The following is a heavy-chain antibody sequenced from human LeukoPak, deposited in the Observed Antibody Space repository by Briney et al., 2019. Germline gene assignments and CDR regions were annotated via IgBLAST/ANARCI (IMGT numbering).Heavy chain of an antibody. CDR3: AKAGSGFDWPDYYFDY. J-gene: IGHJ4*02. V-gene: IGHV3-23*01. D-gene: IGHD3-9*01. Sequence: QPGGSLRLSCAASGFTFSSYAMSWVRQAPGKGLEWVSAISGSGGSTYYADSVKGRFTISRDNSKNTLYLQMNSLRAVDTAVYYCAKAGSGFDWPDYYFDYWGQGTLVTVSS. CDR1: GFTFSSYA. CDR2: ISGSGGST.